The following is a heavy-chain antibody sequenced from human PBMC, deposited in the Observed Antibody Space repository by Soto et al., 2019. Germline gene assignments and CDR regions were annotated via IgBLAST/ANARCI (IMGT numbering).Heavy chain of an antibody. Sequence: QVQLQESGPGLVKPSETLSLTCTVSGGYISNYYWSWIRQPPGKGLEWIGCIYYSGRSSYNPSLKSRVTISVDTSKNQFSLKLSSVTVADTAVYYCARNYHYQELYGEAPAHNDYWGQGTLVTVSS. J-gene: IGHJ4*02. V-gene: IGHV4-59*01. CDR1: GGYISNYY. CDR3: ARNYHYQELYGEAPAHNDY. CDR2: IYYSGRS. D-gene: IGHD4-17*01.